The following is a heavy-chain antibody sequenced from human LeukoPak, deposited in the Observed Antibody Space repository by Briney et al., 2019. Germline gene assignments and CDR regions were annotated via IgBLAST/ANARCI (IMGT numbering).Heavy chain of an antibody. CDR1: GFTVSSNY. CDR3: AGNYCVEYFDI. CDR2: IYSGGST. V-gene: IGHV3-66*02. Sequence: PGGSLRLSCAASGFTVSSNYMSWVRQAPGKGLEWVSVIYSGGSTYYADSVKGRFTISRDNSKNTLYLQMNSLRAEDTAVYYCAGNYCVEYFDIWGQGTMVTVSS. J-gene: IGHJ3*02. D-gene: IGHD3-10*02.